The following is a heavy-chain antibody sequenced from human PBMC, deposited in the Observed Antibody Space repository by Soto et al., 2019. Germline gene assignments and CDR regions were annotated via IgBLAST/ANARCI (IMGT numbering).Heavy chain of an antibody. Sequence: SETLSLTCTVSGVSISSSSYYWGWIRRPPRKGMECIGTIYYSGITYYNPSLKRRVTISVHTSKNQFSLKLTSVTAADTAVYYCARHGSNWGQGTLVTVSS. J-gene: IGHJ4*02. CDR1: GVSISSSSYY. CDR2: IYYSGIT. V-gene: IGHV4-39*01. CDR3: ARHGSN.